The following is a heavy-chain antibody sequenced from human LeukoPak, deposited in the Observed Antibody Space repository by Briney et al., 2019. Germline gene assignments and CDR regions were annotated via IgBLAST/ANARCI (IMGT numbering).Heavy chain of an antibody. D-gene: IGHD2-2*01. CDR3: ARDCSSTSCFHSVC. J-gene: IGHJ4*02. CDR2: ISGSGGST. Sequence: GGSLRLSCAASGFTFSSYAMSWVRQAPGKGLEWVSAISGSGGSTYYADSVKGRFTISRDNAKNSLYLQMNSLRDEDTAVYYCARDCSSTSCFHSVCWGQGTLVTVSS. V-gene: IGHV3-23*01. CDR1: GFTFSSYA.